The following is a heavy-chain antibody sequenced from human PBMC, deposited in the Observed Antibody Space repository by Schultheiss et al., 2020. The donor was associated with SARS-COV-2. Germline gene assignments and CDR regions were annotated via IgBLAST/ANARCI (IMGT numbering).Heavy chain of an antibody. CDR3: AREGFDY. Sequence: SETLSLTCTVSGGSISSYYWSWIRQPPGKGLEWIGSVYSSGSTYYNPSLKSLVTISVDTSKNQFSLKLSSVTAADTAVYYCAREGFDYWGQGTLVTVSS. CDR1: GGSISSYY. J-gene: IGHJ4*02. V-gene: IGHV4-59*12. CDR2: VYSSGST.